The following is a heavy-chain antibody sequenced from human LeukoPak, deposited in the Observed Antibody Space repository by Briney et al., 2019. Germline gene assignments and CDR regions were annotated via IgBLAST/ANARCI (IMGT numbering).Heavy chain of an antibody. CDR2: INPNSGGT. J-gene: IGHJ5*02. D-gene: IGHD6-19*01. Sequence: ASVKVSCKASGYTFTGYYMHWVRQAPGQGLEWMGWINPNSGGTNYAQKFQGRVTMTRDTSISTAYMELSRLRSEDTAVYYCASVAGTGGWFDPWGQGTLVTVSS. CDR3: ASVAGTGGWFDP. V-gene: IGHV1-2*02. CDR1: GYTFTGYY.